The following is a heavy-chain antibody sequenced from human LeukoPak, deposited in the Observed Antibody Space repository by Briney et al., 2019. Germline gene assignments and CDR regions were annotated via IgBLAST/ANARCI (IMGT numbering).Heavy chain of an antibody. CDR3: ARRYYYGYFDY. J-gene: IGHJ4*02. Sequence: SETLSLTCTVSGGSISSYCWSWIRQPPGKGLEWIGYTYYSGSTNYNPPLKSRVTISVDTSKNQFSLKLSSVTAADTAVYYCARRYYYGYFDYWGQGTLVTVSS. V-gene: IGHV4-59*08. CDR1: GGSISSYC. CDR2: TYYSGST. D-gene: IGHD3-10*01.